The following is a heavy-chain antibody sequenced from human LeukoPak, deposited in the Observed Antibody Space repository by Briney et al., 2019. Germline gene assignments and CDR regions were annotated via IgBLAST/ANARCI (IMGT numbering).Heavy chain of an antibody. J-gene: IGHJ4*02. Sequence: GGSLRLSCAASGFSFSSYSMNWVRQAPGKGLEWVSSISSSSSYIYYADSVKGRFTISRDNAKNSLYLQMNSLRAEDTAVYYCASYKGSSWSKIDYWGQGTLVTVSS. CDR1: GFSFSSYS. CDR2: ISSSSSYI. D-gene: IGHD6-13*01. CDR3: ASYKGSSWSKIDY. V-gene: IGHV3-21*01.